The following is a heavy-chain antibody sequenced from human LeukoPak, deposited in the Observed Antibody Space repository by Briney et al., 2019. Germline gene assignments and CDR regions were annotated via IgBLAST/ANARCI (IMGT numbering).Heavy chain of an antibody. CDR2: ISAYNGNT. V-gene: IGHV1-18*01. J-gene: IGHJ5*02. Sequence: ASAKVSCKASGYTFTSYGISWVRQAPGQGLEWIGWISAYNGNTNCAQKLQGRVTMTTDTSTSTAYMELRSLRSDDTAVYYCARYIPLTTYSSSLPTNWFDPWGQGTLVTVSS. CDR3: ARYIPLTTYSSSLPTNWFDP. D-gene: IGHD6-13*01. CDR1: GYTFTSYG.